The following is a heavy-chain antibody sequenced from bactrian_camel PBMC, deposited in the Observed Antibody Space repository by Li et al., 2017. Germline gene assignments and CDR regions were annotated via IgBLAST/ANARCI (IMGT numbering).Heavy chain of an antibody. CDR1: GFIFSNFY. D-gene: IGHD1*01. CDR2: IYTGDGRT. Sequence: HVQLVESGGDSVQAGGSLRLSCSASGFIFSNFYMSWVRQAPGKGLEWVSSIYTGDGRTKSADSVKGRFTMSRDNAKNMLYLQMNSLKSEDTALYFCAVDRVPHYTYCSGSVDHYWCQGTQVTVS. CDR3: AVDRVPHYTYCSGSVDHY. V-gene: IGHV3-2*01. J-gene: IGHJ4*01.